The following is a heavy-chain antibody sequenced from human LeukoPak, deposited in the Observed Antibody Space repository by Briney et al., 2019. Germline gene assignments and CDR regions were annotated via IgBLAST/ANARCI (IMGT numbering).Heavy chain of an antibody. CDR2: IKSKTDGGTT. CDR1: GFTFSNAW. V-gene: IGHV3-15*01. CDR3: TTDLDGPTYYYYGMDV. J-gene: IGHJ6*02. D-gene: IGHD2-8*01. Sequence: GGSLRLSCAASGFTFSNAWMSWVRQAPGKGLEWVGRIKSKTDGGTTDYAVPVKGRFTISRDDSKNTLYLQMNSLKTEDTAVYYCTTDLDGPTYYYYGMDVWGQGTTVTVSS.